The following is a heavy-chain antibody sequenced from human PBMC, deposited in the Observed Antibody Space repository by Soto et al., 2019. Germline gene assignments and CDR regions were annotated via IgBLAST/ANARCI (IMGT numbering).Heavy chain of an antibody. V-gene: IGHV1-3*01. D-gene: IGHD5-18*01. Sequence: QVQLVQSGAEVKKPGASVKVSCKASGYTFTSYAMHWVRQAPGQRLEWMGWINAGNGNTKYSQKFQGRVTITRDTSASTAYMELSSLRSEVTAVYYCARGLNGYLHYFDYWCQGTLVTVSS. CDR2: INAGNGNT. CDR1: GYTFTSYA. J-gene: IGHJ4*02. CDR3: ARGLNGYLHYFDY.